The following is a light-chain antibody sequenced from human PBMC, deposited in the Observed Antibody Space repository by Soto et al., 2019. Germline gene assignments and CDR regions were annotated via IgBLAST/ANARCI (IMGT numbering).Light chain of an antibody. Sequence: VVTQPPSVSGAPGQRVTISCTGSSSNIGACYDVHWYQQLPGTAPKLLIYGNNNRPSGVPDRFSGSKSGTSASLAVTGLQAEDEADYYCQSYATGLSVLYVFGTGTKLTVL. CDR1: SSNIGACYD. V-gene: IGLV1-40*01. J-gene: IGLJ1*01. CDR2: GNN. CDR3: QSYATGLSVLYV.